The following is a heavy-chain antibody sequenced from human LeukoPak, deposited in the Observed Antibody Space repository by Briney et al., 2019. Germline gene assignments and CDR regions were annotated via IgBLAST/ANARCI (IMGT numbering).Heavy chain of an antibody. V-gene: IGHV3-7*03. CDR1: GFTVSGYW. Sequence: GGSLRLSCAASGFTVSGYWMSWVRQAPGKGLEWVANIKQDGSEKYYVDSVKGRFTISRDNAKNSLYLQLNSLRAEDTAVYNCAAEQQLVYGVFNIWDQGTMVTVSS. CDR3: AAEQQLVYGVFNI. CDR2: IKQDGSEK. J-gene: IGHJ3*02. D-gene: IGHD6-13*01.